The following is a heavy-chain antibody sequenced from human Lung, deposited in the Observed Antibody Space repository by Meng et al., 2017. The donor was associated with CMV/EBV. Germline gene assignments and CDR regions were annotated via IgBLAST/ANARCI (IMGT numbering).Heavy chain of an antibody. Sequence: GSLRLSCTVSGGSISSYYWSWIRQPPGKGLEWIGYIYYSGSTNYNPSLKSRVTISVDTSKNQFSLKLSSVTAADTAVYYCAREPAAAGGDAFDIWGQGTMVTVS. CDR1: GGSISSYY. V-gene: IGHV4-59*01. J-gene: IGHJ3*02. D-gene: IGHD6-13*01. CDR2: IYYSGST. CDR3: AREPAAAGGDAFDI.